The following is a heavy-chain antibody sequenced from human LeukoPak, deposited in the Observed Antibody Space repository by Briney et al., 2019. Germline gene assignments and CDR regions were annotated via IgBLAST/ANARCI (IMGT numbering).Heavy chain of an antibody. Sequence: GASVRVSCTVSGYTLTEVSMHWVRQAPGKGLEWMGGFDPKDGETIYAQKFQGRVIMTEDTSTDTAYMELSSLRPEDTAVYYCATGREKGYYYDSPHKGVIDPWGQGTLVTVSS. CDR3: ATGREKGYYYDSPHKGVIDP. J-gene: IGHJ5*02. CDR2: FDPKDGET. V-gene: IGHV1-24*01. D-gene: IGHD3-22*01. CDR1: GYTLTEVS.